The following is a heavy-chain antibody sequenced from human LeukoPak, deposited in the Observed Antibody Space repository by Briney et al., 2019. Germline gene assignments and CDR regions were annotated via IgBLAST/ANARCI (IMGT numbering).Heavy chain of an antibody. D-gene: IGHD3-10*01. CDR3: AKTFGSGSYYRPFDY. CDR1: GFRFSSYW. V-gene: IGHV3-7*03. J-gene: IGHJ4*02. CDR2: IKEDGSEK. Sequence: GGSLRLSCVASGFRFSSYWMSWVRQAPRKGLEWVANIKEDGSEKYYVDSVKGRFTISRDNAKNSMYLQMDSLRAEDTAVYYCAKTFGSGSYYRPFDYWGQGTLVTVSS.